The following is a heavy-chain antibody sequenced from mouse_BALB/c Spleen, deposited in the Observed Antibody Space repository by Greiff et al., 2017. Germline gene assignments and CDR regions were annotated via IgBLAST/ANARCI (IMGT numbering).Heavy chain of an antibody. CDR1: GFTFSDFY. CDR3: ARDGYYRYDGTWFAY. D-gene: IGHD2-14*01. V-gene: IGHV7-1*02. CDR2: SRNKANDYTT. J-gene: IGHJ3*01. Sequence: EVKVVESGGGLVQPGGSLRLSCATSGFTFSDFYMEWVRQPPGKRLEWIAASRNKANDYTTEYSASVKGRFIVSRDTSQSILYLQMNALRAEDTAIYYCARDGYYRYDGTWFAYWGQGTLVTVSA.